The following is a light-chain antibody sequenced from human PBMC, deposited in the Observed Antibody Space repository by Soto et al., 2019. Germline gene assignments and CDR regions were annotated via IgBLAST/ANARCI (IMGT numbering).Light chain of an antibody. CDR3: QQYCSSFT. CDR2: DAS. J-gene: IGKJ4*01. V-gene: IGKV3-20*01. Sequence: EIVLTQSPGTLSLSPGERATLSCRASQSVSSSYLAWYQQIPGQAHRLIIYDASRRATAIPDRFSGRGSGTDFTLTISRLEPEDFAVYYCQQYCSSFTFGGGTKVEIK. CDR1: QSVSSSY.